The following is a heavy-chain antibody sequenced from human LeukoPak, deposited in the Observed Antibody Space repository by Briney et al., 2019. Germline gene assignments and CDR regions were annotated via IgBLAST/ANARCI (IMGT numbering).Heavy chain of an antibody. CDR1: GYTFTSYY. CDR3: ATDIVVVPAAIRSGDY. J-gene: IGHJ4*02. CDR2: INPSGGST. Sequence: ASVKVSCKASGYTFTSYYVHWVRQAPGQGLEWMGIINPSGGSTSYAQKFQGRVTMTRDTSTSTVYMELSSLRSEDTAVYYCATDIVVVPAAIRSGDYWGQGTLVTVSS. V-gene: IGHV1-46*03. D-gene: IGHD2-2*02.